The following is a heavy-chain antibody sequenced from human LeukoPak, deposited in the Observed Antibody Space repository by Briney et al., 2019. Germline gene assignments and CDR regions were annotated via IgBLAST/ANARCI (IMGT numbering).Heavy chain of an antibody. Sequence: PSQALSLTCTVSGGSISSSSYYWGWIRQPSGKGLEWIGSIYYSGSTYYNPSLKSRVTISVDTSKNQFSLKLSSVTAADTAVYYCARDRGYSYGYAPEYFQHWGQGTLVTVSS. D-gene: IGHD5-18*01. CDR1: GGSISSSSYY. CDR3: ARDRGYSYGYAPEYFQH. J-gene: IGHJ1*01. V-gene: IGHV4-39*07. CDR2: IYYSGST.